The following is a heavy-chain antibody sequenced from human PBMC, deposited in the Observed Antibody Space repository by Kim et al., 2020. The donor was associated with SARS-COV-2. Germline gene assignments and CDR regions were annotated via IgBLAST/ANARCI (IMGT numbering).Heavy chain of an antibody. V-gene: IGHV3-11*01. J-gene: IGHJ5*02. Sequence: AEAVKDRIPTARKNAQNSMYLQMKSLRAEDTAVYYCARVSGGSMDWFDPWGQGTLVTVSS. CDR3: ARVSGGSMDWFDP. D-gene: IGHD2-15*01.